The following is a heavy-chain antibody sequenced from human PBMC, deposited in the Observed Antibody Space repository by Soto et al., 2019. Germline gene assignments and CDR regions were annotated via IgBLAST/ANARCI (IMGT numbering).Heavy chain of an antibody. V-gene: IGHV3-21*01. CDR3: ARSDIVVVVAAQQDAFDI. Sequence: GGSLRLSCAASGFTFSSYSMNWVRQAPGKGLEWVSSISSSSSYIYYEDSVKGRFTISRDNAKNSLYLQMNSLRAEDTAVYYCARSDIVVVVAAQQDAFDIWGQGTMVTVSS. J-gene: IGHJ3*02. D-gene: IGHD2-15*01. CDR2: ISSSSSYI. CDR1: GFTFSSYS.